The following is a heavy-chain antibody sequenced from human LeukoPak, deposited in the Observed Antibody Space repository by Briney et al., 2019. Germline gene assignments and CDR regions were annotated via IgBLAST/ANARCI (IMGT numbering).Heavy chain of an antibody. CDR2: ISSSSSTI. CDR3: ARILPRQYRPPYYYYMDV. J-gene: IGHJ6*03. V-gene: IGHV3-48*01. Sequence: GGSLRLSCAASGFTFSSYSMNWVRQAPGKGLEWVSYISSSSSTIYYADSVKGRFTISRDNAENSLYLQMNSLRAEDTAVYYCARILPRQYRPPYYYYMDVWGKGTTVTVSS. D-gene: IGHD4-11*01. CDR1: GFTFSSYS.